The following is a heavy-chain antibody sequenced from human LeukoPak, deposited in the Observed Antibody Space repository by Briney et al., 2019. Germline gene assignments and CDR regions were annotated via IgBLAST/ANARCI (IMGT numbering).Heavy chain of an antibody. D-gene: IGHD5-12*01. J-gene: IGHJ4*02. CDR3: ARDSVRDGYDAAFDY. Sequence: GASVKVSCKASGYTFTGYYMHWVRQAPGQGLEWMGWINPNSGGTNYAQKFQGRVTMTRDTSISTAYMELSRLRSDDTAVYYCARDSVRDGYDAAFDYWGQGTLVTVSS. CDR2: INPNSGGT. CDR1: GYTFTGYY. V-gene: IGHV1-2*02.